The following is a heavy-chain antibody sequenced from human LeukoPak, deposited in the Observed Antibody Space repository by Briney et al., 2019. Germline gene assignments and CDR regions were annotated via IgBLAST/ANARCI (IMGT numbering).Heavy chain of an antibody. V-gene: IGHV3-23*01. CDR1: GFTFSIYA. CDR3: AKSAHWTVTPENYFDY. CDR2: ISGSGGST. Sequence: PGGSLRLSCAASGFTFSIYAMSWVRQAPGKGLEWVSAISGSGGSTYYADSVKGRFTISRDNSKDTLYLQMNSLRAEDTAVYYCAKSAHWTVTPENYFDYWGQGTLVTVSS. J-gene: IGHJ4*02. D-gene: IGHD4-17*01.